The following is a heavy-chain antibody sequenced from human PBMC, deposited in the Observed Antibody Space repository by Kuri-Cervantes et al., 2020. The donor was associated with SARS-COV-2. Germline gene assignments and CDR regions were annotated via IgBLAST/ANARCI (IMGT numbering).Heavy chain of an antibody. J-gene: IGHJ4*02. CDR3: AKGKTGDSR. Sequence: GGSLRLSCAASGFTFRSYWMTWVRQAPGKGLEWVANIKQDGSEKYYVDSVKGRFTISRDNPKNTLYLQMNSLRPEDTAVYYCAKGKTGDSRWGQGTLVTVSS. CDR2: IKQDGSEK. V-gene: IGHV3-7*01. D-gene: IGHD7-27*01. CDR1: GFTFRSYW.